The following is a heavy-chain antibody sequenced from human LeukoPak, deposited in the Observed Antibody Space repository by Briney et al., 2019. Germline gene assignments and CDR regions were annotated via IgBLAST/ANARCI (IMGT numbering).Heavy chain of an antibody. Sequence: SETLSLTCIVSGGSISSGTYYWGWIRQPPGKGLEWIGSIYYSGSTYYNPSLKSRVTISVDTSKNQFSLKLSSVTAADTAVYYCARQGSGVRFDYWGQGTLVTVSS. CDR3: ARQGSGVRFDY. CDR2: IYYSGST. J-gene: IGHJ4*02. D-gene: IGHD3-10*01. CDR1: GGSISSGTYY. V-gene: IGHV4-39*01.